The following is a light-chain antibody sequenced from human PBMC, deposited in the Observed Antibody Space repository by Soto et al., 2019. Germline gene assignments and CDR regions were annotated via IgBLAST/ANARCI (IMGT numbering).Light chain of an antibody. Sequence: QSVLTQSSSASASLGSSVKLTCILSSGHSTYIIAWHQQQPGKAPRFLMTLDRSGSYNRGSGVPDRFTGSSSGADRYLTISNLQFEDEGDYYCETWYSNTHKVFGGGTKLTVL. CDR3: ETWYSNTHKV. CDR1: SGHSTYI. J-gene: IGLJ3*02. CDR2: LDRSGSY. V-gene: IGLV4-60*02.